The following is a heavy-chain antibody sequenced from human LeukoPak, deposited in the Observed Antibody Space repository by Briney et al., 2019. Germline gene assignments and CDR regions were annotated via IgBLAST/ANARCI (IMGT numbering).Heavy chain of an antibody. D-gene: IGHD3-16*01. CDR1: GFTFSSCG. V-gene: IGHV3-30*02. J-gene: IGHJ4*02. CDR2: IRYDGSNK. CDR3: AKDIDYGDY. Sequence: PGGSLRLSCAPSGFTFSSCGMHWVRPAPGRGLAWVAFIRYDGSNKYYADSVKGRFTISRDNSKNTLYLQMNSLRAEDTAVYYCAKDIDYGDYWGQGTLVTVSS.